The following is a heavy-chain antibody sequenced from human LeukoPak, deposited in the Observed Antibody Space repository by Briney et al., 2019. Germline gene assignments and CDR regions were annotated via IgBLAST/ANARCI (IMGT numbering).Heavy chain of an antibody. CDR1: GGSISSSSYY. D-gene: IGHD2-15*01. Sequence: SETLSLTCTVSGGSISSSSYYWGWIRQPPGKGLEWIGSIYYSGSTYYNPSLKSRVTISVDTSKNQFSLKLSSVTAADTAVYYCARRLGIGYCSGASCYYYMDVWGKGTTVTVSS. CDR3: ARRLGIGYCSGASCYYYMDV. V-gene: IGHV4-39*07. CDR2: IYYSGST. J-gene: IGHJ6*03.